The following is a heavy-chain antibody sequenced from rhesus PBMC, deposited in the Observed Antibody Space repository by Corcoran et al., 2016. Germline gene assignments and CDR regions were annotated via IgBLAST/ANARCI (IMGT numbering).Heavy chain of an antibody. CDR3: AKGFWSDLDH. CDR1: GFTFSGAA. CDR2: FGLAGDT. V-gene: IGHV3-72*01. Sequence: EVQLVESGGGLVQPGGSLRLSCLASGFTFSGAAMHLVRQAPGKGLEWISAFGLAGDTYYVDAVKGRFTISRDDARNSLYLQMNSLRAEDSGIYYCAKGFWSDLDHWGRGVLVTVSS. D-gene: IGHD3-22*01. J-gene: IGHJ4*01.